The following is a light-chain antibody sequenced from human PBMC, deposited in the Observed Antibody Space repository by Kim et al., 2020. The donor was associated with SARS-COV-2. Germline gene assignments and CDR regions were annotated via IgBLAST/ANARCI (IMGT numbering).Light chain of an antibody. V-gene: IGLV3-1*01. CDR1: KLGDKY. CDR2: QDS. Sequence: YELTQPPSVSVSPGQTASITCSGDKLGDKYACWYQQKPGQSPVLVIYQDSKRPSGIPERFSGSNSGNTATLTISGTQAMDEADYYCQAWDSSTAVFGTGTKVTVL. CDR3: QAWDSSTAV. J-gene: IGLJ1*01.